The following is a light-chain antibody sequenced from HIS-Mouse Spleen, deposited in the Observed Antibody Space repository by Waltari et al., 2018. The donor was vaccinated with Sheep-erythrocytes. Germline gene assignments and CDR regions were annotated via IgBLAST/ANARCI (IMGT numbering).Light chain of an antibody. J-gene: IGLJ3*02. V-gene: IGLV2-11*01. CDR1: SRDVGGSNY. CDR2: DVS. CDR3: CSYAGSYTFWV. Sequence: QSALTQPRSVSGSPGQSVPISCTGPSRDVGGSNYVPWYQQHPCKAPKLMIYDVSKRPSGVPDRFSGSKSGNTASLTISGLQAEDEADYYCCSYAGSYTFWVFGGGTKLTVL.